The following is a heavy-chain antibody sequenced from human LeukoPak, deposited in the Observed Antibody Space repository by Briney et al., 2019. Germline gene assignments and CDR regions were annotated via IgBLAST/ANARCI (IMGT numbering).Heavy chain of an antibody. Sequence: GGSLRLSCTASGFGFDAYTMHWVRQAPGKGLEWVSLITWDGGTSYYGDSVKGRFSISRDNNKNSLYLQMNSLRTEDTAVYYCAKDMNYHASGNYYNGFLDSWGQGTLVTVSS. CDR3: AKDMNYHASGNYYNGFLDS. CDR1: GFGFDAYT. J-gene: IGHJ4*02. V-gene: IGHV3-43*01. CDR2: ITWDGGTS. D-gene: IGHD3-10*01.